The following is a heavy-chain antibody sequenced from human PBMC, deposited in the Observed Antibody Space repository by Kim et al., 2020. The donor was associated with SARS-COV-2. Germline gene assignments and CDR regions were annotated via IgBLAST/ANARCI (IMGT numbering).Heavy chain of an antibody. CDR2: ISDDGSNK. Sequence: GGSLRLSCAASGFTFSSYAMNWVRQAPGKGLEWVAVISDDGSNKYYADSVKGRFTISRDNSKNTLYLQMNSLRAEDTAVYYCARSGWGSYYGWFDPWGQGTLVTVSS. CDR1: GFTFSSYA. CDR3: ARSGWGSYYGWFDP. V-gene: IGHV3-30-3*01. D-gene: IGHD3-10*01. J-gene: IGHJ5*02.